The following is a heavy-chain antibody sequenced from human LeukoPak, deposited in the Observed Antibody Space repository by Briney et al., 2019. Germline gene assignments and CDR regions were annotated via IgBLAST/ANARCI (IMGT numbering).Heavy chain of an antibody. Sequence: SETLSLTFAVYGESFSGYYWTWLRQPPGKGLEWIAEIDHTGSTNYNPSLKSRVTISVDTSKNQFSLKMTSLTAADTAVYYCARARETVGIDYWGQGTLVAVSS. V-gene: IGHV4-34*01. CDR2: IDHTGST. CDR1: GESFSGYY. D-gene: IGHD1-26*01. CDR3: ARARETVGIDY. J-gene: IGHJ4*02.